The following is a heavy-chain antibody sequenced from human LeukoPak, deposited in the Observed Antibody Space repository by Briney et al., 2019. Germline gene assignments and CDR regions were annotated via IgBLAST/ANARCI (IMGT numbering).Heavy chain of an antibody. D-gene: IGHD6-19*01. V-gene: IGHV3-48*03. J-gene: IGHJ4*02. CDR2: ISSSGSTI. CDR1: GFTFSSYE. Sequence: GGSLRLSCAASGFTFSSYEMNWVRQAPGKGLEWVSYISSSGSTIYYADSVKGRFTISRDNAKNSPYLQMNSLRAEDTAVYYCARASYSSGWYGGFFDYWGQGTLVTVSS. CDR3: ARASYSSGWYGGFFDY.